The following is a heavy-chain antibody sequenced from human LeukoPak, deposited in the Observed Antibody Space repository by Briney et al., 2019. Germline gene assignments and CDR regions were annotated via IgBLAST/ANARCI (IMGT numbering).Heavy chain of an antibody. D-gene: IGHD3-10*01. CDR2: MNPNSGNT. Sequence: ASVKVSCKASGYTFTSYDINWVRQATGQGLEWMGWMNPNSGNTGYAQKFQGRVTMTRNTSISTAYMELSSLRSEDTAVYYCPRGGPLRITMVRGVIISQTYYFDYWGQGTLVTVSS. CDR1: GYTFTSYD. V-gene: IGHV1-8*01. J-gene: IGHJ4*02. CDR3: PRGGPLRITMVRGVIISQTYYFDY.